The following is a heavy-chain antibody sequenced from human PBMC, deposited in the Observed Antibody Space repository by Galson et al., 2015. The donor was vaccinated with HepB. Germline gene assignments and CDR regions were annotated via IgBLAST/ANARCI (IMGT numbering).Heavy chain of an antibody. CDR1: GFTFSSYA. CDR3: AREGCYGAFFDY. CDR2: ISYDGSNK. V-gene: IGHV3-30-3*01. Sequence: SLRLSCAASGFTFSSYAMHWVRQAPGKGLEWVAVISYDGSNKYYADSVKGRFTISRDNSKNTLYLQMNSLRAEGTAVYYCAREGCYGAFFDYWGQGTLVTVSS. J-gene: IGHJ4*02. D-gene: IGHD2-15*01.